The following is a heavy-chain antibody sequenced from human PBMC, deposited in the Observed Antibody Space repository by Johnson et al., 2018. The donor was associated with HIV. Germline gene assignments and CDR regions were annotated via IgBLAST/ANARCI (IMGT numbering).Heavy chain of an antibody. Sequence: VQLVESGGGVVQPGRSLRLSCAASGFTFGNYAMDWVRQAPGKGPEWVAVISYDGSHEYYADSVKGRFTISRDNSKNTLYLQMNSLRAEDTAGYYCARDPSCCGDCYPDDAFDIWGQGTMVTVSS. D-gene: IGHD2-21*01. CDR1: GFTFGNYA. J-gene: IGHJ3*02. CDR2: ISYDGSHE. V-gene: IGHV3-30*04. CDR3: ARDPSCCGDCYPDDAFDI.